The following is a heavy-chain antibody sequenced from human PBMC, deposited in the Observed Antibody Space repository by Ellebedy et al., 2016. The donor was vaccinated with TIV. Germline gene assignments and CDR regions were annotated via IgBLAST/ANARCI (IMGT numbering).Heavy chain of an antibody. CDR3: TRDPGSTRFYYYYGMDV. CDR1: GFNFSDYY. D-gene: IGHD2-2*01. V-gene: IGHV3-11*01. J-gene: IGHJ6*02. CDR2: ITSSGYIT. Sequence: GGSLRLSCAGSGFNFSDYYMSWVRQAPGKGLEWLAYITSSGYITYYTDSVQGRFTISRDNANSSLHLQLNRLRAEDTAVYYCTRDPGSTRFYYYYGMDVWGQGTTVTVSS.